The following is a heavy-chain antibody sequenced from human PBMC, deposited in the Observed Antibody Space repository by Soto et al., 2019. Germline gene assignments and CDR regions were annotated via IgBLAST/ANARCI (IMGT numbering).Heavy chain of an antibody. CDR3: ARSLYSSSWFHSGNSYYYYGMDV. V-gene: IGHV1-69*12. CDR2: IIAFSDIV. D-gene: IGHD6-13*01. CDR1: GGTFGIYA. J-gene: IGHJ6*02. Sequence: QVQLVQSGAEVKKPGSSVKVSCKASGGTFGIYAITWVRQAPGQGLEWMGGIIAFSDIVNYTQKLQGRVTITADESTNTAYMDLISLRSEDTTVYYCARSLYSSSWFHSGNSYYYYGMDVWRQGTTVTVSS.